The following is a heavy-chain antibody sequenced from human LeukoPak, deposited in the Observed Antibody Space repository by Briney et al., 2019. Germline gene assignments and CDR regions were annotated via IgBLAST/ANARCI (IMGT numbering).Heavy chain of an antibody. D-gene: IGHD5-12*01. CDR1: GGSINSDSHY. CDR2: VYCSGST. Sequence: PSETLSLTCTVSGGSINSDSHYWGWVRQPPGKGLEWIASVYCSGSTYYSPSLKSRVIISVDTSKNQFSLKLSPVTAADTAVYYCARRGRSGLDYWGQGTLVTVSS. V-gene: IGHV4-39*01. J-gene: IGHJ4*02. CDR3: ARRGRSGLDY.